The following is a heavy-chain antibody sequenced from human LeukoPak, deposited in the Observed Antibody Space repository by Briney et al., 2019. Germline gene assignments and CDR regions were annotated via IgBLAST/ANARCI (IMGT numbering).Heavy chain of an antibody. CDR3: ARVSSGWYQLDY. J-gene: IGHJ4*02. Sequence: GGSLRLSCAASGLTFSSYGMHWVRQAPGKGLEWVAVIWYDGSNKYYADSVKGRFTISRDNSKNTLYLQMNSLRAEDTAVYYCARVSSGWYQLDYWGQGTLVTVSS. V-gene: IGHV3-33*01. D-gene: IGHD6-19*01. CDR2: IWYDGSNK. CDR1: GLTFSSYG.